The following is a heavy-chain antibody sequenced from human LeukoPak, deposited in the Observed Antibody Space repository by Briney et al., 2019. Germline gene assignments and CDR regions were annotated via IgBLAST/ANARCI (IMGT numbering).Heavy chain of an antibody. CDR2: ISAYNGNT. V-gene: IGHV1-18*01. J-gene: IGHJ4*02. CDR3: ARDRSPGNFDY. Sequence: GASVKVSCKASGYTFTSYGISWVRQAPGQGLEWMGWISAYNGNTDYAQKLQGRATMTTDTSTSTAYMELRSLRSDDTAVYYCARDRSPGNFDYWGQGTLVTVSS. CDR1: GYTFTSYG.